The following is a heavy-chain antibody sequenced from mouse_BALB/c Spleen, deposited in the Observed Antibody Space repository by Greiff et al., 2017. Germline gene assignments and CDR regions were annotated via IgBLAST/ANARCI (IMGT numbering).Heavy chain of an antibody. D-gene: IGHD4-1*01. CDR1: GFTFSSYA. CDR2: ISSGGSYT. Sequence: EVMLVESGGGLVKPGGSLKLSCAASGFTFSSYAMSWVRQSPEKRLEWVAEISSGGSYTYYPDTVTGRFTISRDNAKNTLYLEMSSLRSEDTAMYYCARAGTRGYAMDYWGQGTSVTVSS. J-gene: IGHJ4*01. V-gene: IGHV5-9-4*01. CDR3: ARAGTRGYAMDY.